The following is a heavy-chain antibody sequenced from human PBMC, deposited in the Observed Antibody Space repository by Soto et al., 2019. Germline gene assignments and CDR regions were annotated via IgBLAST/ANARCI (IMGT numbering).Heavy chain of an antibody. CDR3: ARGVLA. D-gene: IGHD2-8*01. Sequence: SETLSLTCSVSGGSVNSGGYSWSWIRQPPGKGLEWIGFISPSGSPAYNPSLKSRVTISVDRSNNQISLELSSVTAADTAVYYCARGVLAWGQGTLVTVSS. J-gene: IGHJ5*02. V-gene: IGHV4-30-2*01. CDR2: ISPSGSP. CDR1: GGSVNSGGYS.